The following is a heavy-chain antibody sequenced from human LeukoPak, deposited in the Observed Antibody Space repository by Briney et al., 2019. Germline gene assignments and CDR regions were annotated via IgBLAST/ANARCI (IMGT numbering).Heavy chain of an antibody. Sequence: GGSLRLSCAASGFTFSSYSMNWVRQAPGKGLEWVSSISSSSSYIYYADSVKGRFTISRDNAKNSLYLQMNSLRAEDTAVYYCARNRAAAGPYYYDYWGQGTLVTVSS. D-gene: IGHD6-13*01. CDR1: GFTFSSYS. J-gene: IGHJ4*02. CDR3: ARNRAAAGPYYYDY. V-gene: IGHV3-21*01. CDR2: ISSSSSYI.